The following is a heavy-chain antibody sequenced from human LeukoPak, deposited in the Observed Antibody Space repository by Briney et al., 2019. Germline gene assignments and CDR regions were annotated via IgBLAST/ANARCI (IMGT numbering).Heavy chain of an antibody. CDR2: FYHSGST. Sequence: SETLSLTCTVSGYSISSGNYWGWIRQSPGKGLEWIGSFYHSGSTYYNPSLKSRVTISVDTSKNQFSLKLSSVTAADTAVYYCARDSGIAVALTYWGQGTLVTVSS. D-gene: IGHD6-19*01. J-gene: IGHJ4*02. CDR3: ARDSGIAVALTY. CDR1: GYSISSGNY. V-gene: IGHV4-38-2*02.